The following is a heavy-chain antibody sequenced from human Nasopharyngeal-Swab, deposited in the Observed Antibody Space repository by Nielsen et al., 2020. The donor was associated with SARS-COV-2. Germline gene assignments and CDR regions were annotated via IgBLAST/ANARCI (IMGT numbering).Heavy chain of an antibody. CDR3: ARDPGDFGGATFYYYYGMDV. D-gene: IGHD1-26*01. Sequence: GGSLRLSCAASGFTFSSYAMHWVRQAPGKGLEWVAVISYAGSNKYYADSVKGQFTISRDNSKNTLYLQMNSLRPDNTAVYYCARDPGDFGGATFYYYYGMDVWGQGTTVTVSS. CDR2: ISYAGSNK. CDR1: GFTFSSYA. V-gene: IGHV3-30-3*01. J-gene: IGHJ6*02.